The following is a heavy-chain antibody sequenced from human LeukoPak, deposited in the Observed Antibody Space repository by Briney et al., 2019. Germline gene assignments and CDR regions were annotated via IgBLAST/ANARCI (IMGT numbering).Heavy chain of an antibody. CDR2: INHSGST. J-gene: IGHJ5*02. CDR3: ARVVAARSYGWFDP. CDR1: GGSFSGYY. Sequence: PSETLSLTCAVYGGSFSGYYWSWIRQPPGKGLEWIGEINHSGSTNYNPSLKSRVTISVDTSKNQFSLKLSSVTAADTAVYYCARVVAARSYGWFDPWGQGTLVTVSS. D-gene: IGHD6-6*01. V-gene: IGHV4-34*01.